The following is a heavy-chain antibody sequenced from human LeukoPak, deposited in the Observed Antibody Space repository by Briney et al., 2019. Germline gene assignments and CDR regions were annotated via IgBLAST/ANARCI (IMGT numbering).Heavy chain of an antibody. CDR2: IIPIFGTA. J-gene: IGHJ4*02. CDR3: ARGAVAGLTFDY. D-gene: IGHD6-19*01. V-gene: IGHV1-69*05. Sequence: SVKVSCXAFGGTFSSYAISWVRQAHGQGLEWMGGIIPIFGTANYAQKFQGRVTITTDESTSTAYMELSSLRSEDTAVYYCARGAVAGLTFDYWGQGTLVTVSS. CDR1: GGTFSSYA.